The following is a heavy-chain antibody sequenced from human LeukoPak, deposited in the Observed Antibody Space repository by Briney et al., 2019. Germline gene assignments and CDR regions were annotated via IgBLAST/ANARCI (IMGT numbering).Heavy chain of an antibody. Sequence: GASVKVSCKASGYTFTSYDINWVRQATGQGLEWMGWMKPNSGNTGYAQKFQGRVTMTRNTSISTAYMELSSLRSEDTAVYYCARGRRVPATKIGRLQHEYYFDYWGQGTLVTVSS. J-gene: IGHJ4*02. CDR3: ARGRRVPATKIGRLQHEYYFDY. CDR1: GYTFTSYD. CDR2: MKPNSGNT. D-gene: IGHD2-2*01. V-gene: IGHV1-8*01.